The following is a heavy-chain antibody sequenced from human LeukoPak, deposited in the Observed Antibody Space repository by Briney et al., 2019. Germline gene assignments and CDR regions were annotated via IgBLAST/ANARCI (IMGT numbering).Heavy chain of an antibody. Sequence: PSETLSLTSTVSGGSISSSSHYWGWIRQPPGKGLEWIGSMYYRGSTYHNPSLKSRVTISVDTSKNQFSLKLSSVTAADTAVYHCATTTIRLGYWGQGTLVTVSS. CDR1: GGSISSSSHY. D-gene: IGHD1-26*01. CDR2: MYYRGST. V-gene: IGHV4-39*07. CDR3: ATTTIRLGY. J-gene: IGHJ4*02.